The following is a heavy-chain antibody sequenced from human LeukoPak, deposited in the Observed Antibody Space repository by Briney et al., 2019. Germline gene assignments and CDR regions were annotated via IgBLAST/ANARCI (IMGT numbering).Heavy chain of an antibody. J-gene: IGHJ4*02. CDR2: ISGSGGST. V-gene: IGHV3-23*01. CDR3: AKDRPAPVRGVIAGSFDY. CDR1: GFTFSSYA. D-gene: IGHD3-10*01. Sequence: GGSLRLSCAASGFTFSSYAMSWVRQAPGKGLEWVSAISGSGGSTYYADSVKGRFTISRDNSKNTLYLQMNSLRAEDTAVYYCAKDRPAPVRGVIAGSFDYWGQGTLVTVSS.